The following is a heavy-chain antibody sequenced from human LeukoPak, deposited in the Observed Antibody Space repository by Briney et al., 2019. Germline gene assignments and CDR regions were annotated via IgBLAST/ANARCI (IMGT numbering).Heavy chain of an antibody. J-gene: IGHJ6*03. D-gene: IGHD3-10*01. CDR1: GGTFSSYA. V-gene: IGHV1-69*05. CDR2: IIPIFGTA. Sequence: SVKVSCKASGGTFSSYAISWVRQAPGQGLEWMGRIIPIFGTANYAQKFQGRVTITTDESTSTAYMELSSLRSEDTAVYYCARTGSYGLYYYMDVWGKGTTVTVSS. CDR3: ARTGSYGLYYYMDV.